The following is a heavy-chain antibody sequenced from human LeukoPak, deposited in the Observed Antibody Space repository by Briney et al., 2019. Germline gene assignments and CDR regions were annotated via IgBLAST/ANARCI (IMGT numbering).Heavy chain of an antibody. CDR2: IYTSGST. CDR3: AGNYYGSGSYYSEDRY. J-gene: IGHJ4*02. Sequence: SETLSLTCTVSGGSTSSCSYYWGWIRQPAGKGLAWIGRIYTSGSTNYNPSLKSRVTISVDPSKNQFSLKLSSVTAADPAVYYCAGNYYGSGSYYSEDRYWGQGTLVTVSS. CDR1: GGSTSSCSYY. V-gene: IGHV4-61*02. D-gene: IGHD3-10*01.